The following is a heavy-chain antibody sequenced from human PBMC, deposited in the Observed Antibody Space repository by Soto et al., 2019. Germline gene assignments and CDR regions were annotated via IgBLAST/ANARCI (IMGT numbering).Heavy chain of an antibody. V-gene: IGHV1-46*03. Sequence: QVQLVQSGAEVKKPGASVKVSCKTSGYQFTRYYIHWVRQAPGKGLEWMGIINPTGGRATNAQKFHGRASMTRDTSTTNVSRELAGLKSEDTAVYFCSRDRCSSTSCYPDYWGQGTLVTVSS. D-gene: IGHD2-2*01. CDR1: GYQFTRYY. CDR2: INPTGGRA. CDR3: SRDRCSSTSCYPDY. J-gene: IGHJ4*02.